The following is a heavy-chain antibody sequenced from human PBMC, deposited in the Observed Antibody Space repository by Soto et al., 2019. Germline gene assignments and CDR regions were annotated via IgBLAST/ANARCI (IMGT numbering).Heavy chain of an antibody. J-gene: IGHJ4*02. D-gene: IGHD3-3*01. CDR1: GFTFSSYA. Sequence: GGSLRLSCAASGFTFSSYAMSWVRQAPGKGLEWVSAISGSGGSTYYADSVKGRFTISRDNSKNTLYLQMNSLRAEDTAVYYCAKDLSYYDFWSGYPSFDYWGQAPLVTDSS. V-gene: IGHV3-23*01. CDR3: AKDLSYYDFWSGYPSFDY. CDR2: ISGSGGST.